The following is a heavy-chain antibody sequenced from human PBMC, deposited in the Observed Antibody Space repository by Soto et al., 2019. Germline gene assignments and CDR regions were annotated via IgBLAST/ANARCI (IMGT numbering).Heavy chain of an antibody. D-gene: IGHD3-3*01. CDR3: ARGGHTYYDFWSCYGRTTASHY. V-gene: IGHV4-34*01. CDR1: GGSFSGYY. Sequence: QVQLQQWGAGLLKPSETLSLTCAVYGGSFSGYYWSWIRQPPGKGLEWIGEINHSGSTNYNPSLKSRVTISVDTSKTQSSLKLSSVTAADTAVYYCARGGHTYYDFWSCYGRTTASHYWGQGTLVTVSS. CDR2: INHSGST. J-gene: IGHJ4*02.